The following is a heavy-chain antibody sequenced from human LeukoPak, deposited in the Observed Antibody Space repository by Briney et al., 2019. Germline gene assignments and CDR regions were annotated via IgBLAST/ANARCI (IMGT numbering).Heavy chain of an antibody. CDR3: ARGGVGPWELSVDAFDI. CDR2: ISGSSSST. D-gene: IGHD1-26*01. CDR1: GFTFSSYS. V-gene: IGHV3-48*02. J-gene: IGHJ3*02. Sequence: GGSLRLSCAASGFTFSSYSMNWVRQAPGKGLEWVSYISGSSSSTYYADSVKGRFTISRDNAKNSLYLQMNSLRDEDTAVYYCARGGVGPWELSVDAFDIWGEGTMVTVSS.